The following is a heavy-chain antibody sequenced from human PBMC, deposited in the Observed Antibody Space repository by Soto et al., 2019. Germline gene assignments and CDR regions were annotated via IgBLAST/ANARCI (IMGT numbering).Heavy chain of an antibody. V-gene: IGHV3-15*07. CDR2: IKSKTDGGTT. J-gene: IGHJ3*02. CDR1: GFTFSNAW. Sequence: PGGSLRLSCAASGFTFSNAWMNWVRQAPGKGLEWVGRIKSKTDGGTTDYAAPVKGRFTISRDDSKNTLYLQMNSLKTEDTAVYYCTTGDEWLFLVDAFDIWGQGTMVTVSS. D-gene: IGHD3-3*01. CDR3: TTGDEWLFLVDAFDI.